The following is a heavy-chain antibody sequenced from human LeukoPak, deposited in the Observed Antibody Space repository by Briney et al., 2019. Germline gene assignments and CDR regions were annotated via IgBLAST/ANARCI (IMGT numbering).Heavy chain of an antibody. D-gene: IGHD5-12*01. Sequence: ASVKVSCKASGYTLTDYQLHWVRQAPGQGLEWVGRINPNSGGTNSAQKFQGRTTMTRDTSISTAYMELSRLRSDDTAVYYCARDLKDIVADYWGQGTLVTVSS. CDR3: ARDLKDIVADY. J-gene: IGHJ4*02. CDR1: GYTLTDYQ. V-gene: IGHV1-2*06. CDR2: INPNSGGT.